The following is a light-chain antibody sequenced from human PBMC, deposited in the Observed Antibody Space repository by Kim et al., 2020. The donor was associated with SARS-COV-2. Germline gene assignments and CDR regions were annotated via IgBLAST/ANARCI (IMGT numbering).Light chain of an antibody. Sequence: SSELTQDPAVSVALGQTVRITCQGDSLRSYYASWYQQKPGQAPVLVIYGKNNRPSGIPDRFSGSSSGNTASSTITGAQAEDEADYYCNSRDSSGNPWVFG. CDR2: GKN. V-gene: IGLV3-19*01. J-gene: IGLJ3*02. CDR3: NSRDSSGNPWV. CDR1: SLRSYY.